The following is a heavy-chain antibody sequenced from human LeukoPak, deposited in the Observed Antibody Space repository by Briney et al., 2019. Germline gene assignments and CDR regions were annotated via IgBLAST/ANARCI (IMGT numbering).Heavy chain of an antibody. CDR3: AKGFMITFGGVIYDY. D-gene: IGHD3-16*02. J-gene: IGHJ4*02. V-gene: IGHV3-74*01. CDR2: INSDGSST. CDR1: GFTFSSYW. Sequence: GGSLRLSCAASGFTFSSYWMHWVRQAPGKGLVWVSRINSDGSSTSYADSVKGRFTISRDNAKNTLYLQMNSLRAEDTAVYYSAKGFMITFGGVIYDYWGQGTLVTVSS.